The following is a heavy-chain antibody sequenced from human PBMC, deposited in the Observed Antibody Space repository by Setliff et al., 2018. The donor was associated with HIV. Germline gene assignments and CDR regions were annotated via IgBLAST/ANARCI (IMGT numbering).Heavy chain of an antibody. CDR2: INHTGST. D-gene: IGHD6-25*01. CDR3: ARGPPRTSAYSRYYFNYMDV. V-gene: IGHV4-34*01. Sequence: LSLTCAVYGGSFSGFYWSWFRQPPGKGLVWIGEINHTGSTNYNPSLKSRVTISLDTSKKQFPLKLTSVTAADTALYYCARGPPRTSAYSRYYFNYMDVWGKGTTVTVSS. J-gene: IGHJ6*03. CDR1: GGSFSGFY.